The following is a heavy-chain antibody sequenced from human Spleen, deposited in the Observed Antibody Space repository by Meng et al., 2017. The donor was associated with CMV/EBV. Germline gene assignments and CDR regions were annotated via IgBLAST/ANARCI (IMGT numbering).Heavy chain of an antibody. Sequence: QGPLHKGGAGMLEPLETLSLTCAVYCGSFSGYYWRWIRQPPGKGLEWIGEINHSGSTNYNPSLKSRVTISVDTSKNQSSLKLSSVTAADTAVYYCARTLYDSSGYYYGYWGQGTLVTVSS. D-gene: IGHD3-22*01. J-gene: IGHJ4*02. CDR3: ARTLYDSSGYYYGY. CDR2: INHSGST. V-gene: IGHV4-34*01. CDR1: CGSFSGYY.